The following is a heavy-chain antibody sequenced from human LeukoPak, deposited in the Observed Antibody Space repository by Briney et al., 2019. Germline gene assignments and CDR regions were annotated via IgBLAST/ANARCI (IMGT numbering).Heavy chain of an antibody. CDR3: ARLGGGPAAISYYYYYMDV. D-gene: IGHD2-2*02. CDR1: GGSISSGSYY. J-gene: IGHJ6*03. Sequence: SQTLSLTCTVSGGSISSGSYYWSWIRQPAGKGLEWIGRIYTSGSTNYNPSLKSRVTISVDTSKNQFSLELSSVTAADTAVYYCARLGGGPAAISYYYYYMDVWGKGTTVTVSS. V-gene: IGHV4-61*02. CDR2: IYTSGST.